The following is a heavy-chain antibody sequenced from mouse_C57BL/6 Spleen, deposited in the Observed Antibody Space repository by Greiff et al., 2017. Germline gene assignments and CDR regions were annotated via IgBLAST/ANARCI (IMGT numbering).Heavy chain of an antibody. J-gene: IGHJ4*01. CDR2: IDPSDSYT. CDR1: GYTFTSYW. CDR3: SSRGGGSYVDYAIDY. Sequence: QVQLQQPGAELVMPGASVKLSCKASGYTFTSYWMHWVKQRPGQGLEWIGEIDPSDSYTNYNQKFKGKSTLTVDKSSSTAYMQLSSLTSEDSAVYYVSSRGGGSYVDYAIDYWGQGTSVTVSS. D-gene: IGHD1-1*02. V-gene: IGHV1-69*01.